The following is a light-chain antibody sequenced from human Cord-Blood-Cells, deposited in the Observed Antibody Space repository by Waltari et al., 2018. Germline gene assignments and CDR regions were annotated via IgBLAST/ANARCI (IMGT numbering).Light chain of an antibody. Sequence: QSVLTQPPSASGTPGQRVTISCSGSSSNIGSNYVYWYQQLPGTAPKLLIYRNNQRPSGVPDRCSGSKSGTSASLAISGLRSEDEADYYCAAWDDSLSGWVFGGGTKLTFL. V-gene: IGLV1-47*01. CDR3: AAWDDSLSGWV. CDR2: RNN. J-gene: IGLJ3*02. CDR1: SSNIGSNY.